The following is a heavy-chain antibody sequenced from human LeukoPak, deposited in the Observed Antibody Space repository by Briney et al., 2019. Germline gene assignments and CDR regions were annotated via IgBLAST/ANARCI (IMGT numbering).Heavy chain of an antibody. CDR2: INPNSGGT. D-gene: IGHD2-2*01. J-gene: IGHJ3*02. CDR1: GYTFTGYY. CDR3: ARGCGRSTSCYVAFDI. V-gene: IGHV1-2*04. Sequence: ASVTVSCKASGYTFTGYYMHWVRQAPGQGLEWMGWINPNSGGTNYAQKFQGWVTMTRDTSISTAYMELSRLRSDDTAVYYCARGCGRSTSCYVAFDIWGQGTMVTVSS.